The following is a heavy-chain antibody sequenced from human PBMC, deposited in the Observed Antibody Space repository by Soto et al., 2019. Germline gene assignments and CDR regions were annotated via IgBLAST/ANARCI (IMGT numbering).Heavy chain of an antibody. CDR2: INPSGGST. CDR1: GYTFTSYY. V-gene: IGHV1-46*03. D-gene: IGHD4-17*01. J-gene: IGHJ5*02. Sequence: ASVKVSCKASGYTFTSYYMHWVRQAPGQGLEWMGIINPSGGSTSYAQKFQGRVTMTRDTSTGTVYMELSSLRSEDTAVYYCARDNVGYGVGSWFDPWGQGTLVTVSS. CDR3: ARDNVGYGVGSWFDP.